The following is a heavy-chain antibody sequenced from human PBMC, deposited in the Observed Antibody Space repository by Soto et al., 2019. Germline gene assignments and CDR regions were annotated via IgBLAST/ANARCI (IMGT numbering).Heavy chain of an antibody. CDR2: ISGSGGST. CDR1: GFTFSSYA. J-gene: IGHJ4*02. V-gene: IGHV3-23*01. D-gene: IGHD3-22*01. CDR3: AKDRPTYYYDSSGYLDYFDY. Sequence: GGSLRLSCAASGFTFSSYAMSWVRQAPGKGLEWVSAISGSGGSTYYADSVKGRFTISRDNSKNTLYLQMNSLRAEDTAVYYCAKDRPTYYYDSSGYLDYFDYWGQGTLVTVSS.